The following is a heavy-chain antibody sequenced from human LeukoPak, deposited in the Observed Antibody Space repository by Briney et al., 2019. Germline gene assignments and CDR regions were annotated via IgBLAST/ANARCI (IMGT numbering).Heavy chain of an antibody. CDR1: GGSISTYY. Sequence: SETLSLTCTVSGGSISTYYWSWIRQPPGKGLEWIGYISYSGSTNYNPSLKSRVTISVDTSKNQFSLKLSSVTAADTAVYYCATTAAGTGEYFQHWGQGTLVTVSS. CDR3: ATTAAGTGEYFQH. D-gene: IGHD6-13*01. J-gene: IGHJ1*01. CDR2: ISYSGST. V-gene: IGHV4-59*08.